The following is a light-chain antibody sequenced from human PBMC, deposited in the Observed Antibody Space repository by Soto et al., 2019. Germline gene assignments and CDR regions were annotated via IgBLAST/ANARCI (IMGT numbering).Light chain of an antibody. J-gene: IGKJ2*01. Sequence: DIVMTQSPDSLAVSLGERATINCKSSQSVLYSSNNKNYLAWYQQKRGQPPKLLINWASTRESGVPDRFSGSGSGTDFTLTISSLQAEDVAVYYCQQYYSAPYTFGQATKLEIK. CDR2: WAS. V-gene: IGKV4-1*01. CDR1: QSVLYSSNNKNY. CDR3: QQYYSAPYT.